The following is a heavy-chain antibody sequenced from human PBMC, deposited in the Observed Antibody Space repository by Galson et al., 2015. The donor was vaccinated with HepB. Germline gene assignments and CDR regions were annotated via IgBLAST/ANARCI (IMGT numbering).Heavy chain of an antibody. CDR2: IYNGGST. V-gene: IGHV4-31*03. J-gene: IGHJ5*02. CDR3: SSSYHYDSGSYSPINWFDP. D-gene: IGHD3-10*01. Sequence: LSLTCSVSGGSISSGGYYWSWIRQHPGKGLEWIGYIYNGGSTYYSPSLESRVTISLDTSKNQFSLKLSSVTAADTAVYYCSSSYHYDSGSYSPINWFDPWGQGTLVTVSS. CDR1: GGSISSGGYY.